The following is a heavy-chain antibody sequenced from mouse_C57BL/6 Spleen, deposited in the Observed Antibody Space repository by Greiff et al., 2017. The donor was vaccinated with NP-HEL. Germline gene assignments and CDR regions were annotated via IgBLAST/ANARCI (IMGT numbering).Heavy chain of an antibody. V-gene: IGHV5-16*01. CDR1: GFTFSDYY. J-gene: IGHJ2*01. CDR2: INYDGSST. D-gene: IGHD1-1*01. CDR3: ARVGYYGSLDY. Sequence: EVQLVESEGGLVQPGSSMKLPCTASGFTFSDYYMAWVRQVPEKGLEWVANINYDGSSTYYLDSLKSRFIISRDNAKNILYLQMSSLKSEDTATYYCARVGYYGSLDYWGQGTTLTVSS.